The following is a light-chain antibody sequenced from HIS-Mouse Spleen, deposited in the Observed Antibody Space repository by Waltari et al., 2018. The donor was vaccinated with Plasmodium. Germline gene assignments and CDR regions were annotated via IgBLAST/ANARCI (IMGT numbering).Light chain of an antibody. J-gene: IGLJ3*02. Sequence: SYELTQPPSVSVSPGQTARITCSGDALPKKYAYWYQQKSGQAPVLVIYEGSKRPSGSPGGFAGSSSGTMATLTISGAQVEDEADYYCYSTDSSGNHRVFGGGTKLTVL. CDR3: YSTDSSGNHRV. CDR2: EGS. V-gene: IGLV3-10*01. CDR1: ALPKKY.